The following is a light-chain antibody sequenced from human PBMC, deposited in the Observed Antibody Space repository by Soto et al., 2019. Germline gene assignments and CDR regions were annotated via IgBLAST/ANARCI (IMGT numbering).Light chain of an antibody. V-gene: IGLV2-14*01. Sequence: LTQPASVSGSPGQSITISCTGTTSDVGNYNYVSWYQQHPAKAPKLMIFEVSNRPSGISSRFSGSKSGNTASLFISGLQAEEEADYYCSSYTSSSNYVFGTGTKVTVL. CDR1: TSDVGNYNY. CDR2: EVS. J-gene: IGLJ1*01. CDR3: SSYTSSSNYV.